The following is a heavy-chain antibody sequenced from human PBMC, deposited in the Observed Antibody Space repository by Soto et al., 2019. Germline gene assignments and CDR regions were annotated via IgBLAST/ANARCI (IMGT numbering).Heavy chain of an antibody. CDR2: IYHSGGT. CDR1: GGSISSGGYS. CDR3: AAGGGLPRYY. Sequence: QLQLQESGSGLVKPSQTLSLTCAVSGGSISSGGYSWSWIRQPPGKGLEWIGYIYHSGGTYYNPSLKSRVTISVDRSKSQFALKLSSVTAADTAVYYCAAGGGLPRYYWGQGTLVTVSS. V-gene: IGHV4-30-2*01. J-gene: IGHJ4*02. D-gene: IGHD5-12*01.